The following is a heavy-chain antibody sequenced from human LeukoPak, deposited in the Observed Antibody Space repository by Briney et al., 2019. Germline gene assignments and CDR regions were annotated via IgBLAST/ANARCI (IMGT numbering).Heavy chain of an antibody. CDR2: ISSSSSYI. Sequence: GGSLRLSCAASGFTFSSYSMNWVRQAPGKGLEWVSSISSSSSYIYYADSVKGRFTISRDNSKNTLYLQMNSLRAEDTAVYYCARDGIPVDTAMPEDWYFDLWGRGTLVTVSS. D-gene: IGHD5-18*01. J-gene: IGHJ2*01. V-gene: IGHV3-21*04. CDR3: ARDGIPVDTAMPEDWYFDL. CDR1: GFTFSSYS.